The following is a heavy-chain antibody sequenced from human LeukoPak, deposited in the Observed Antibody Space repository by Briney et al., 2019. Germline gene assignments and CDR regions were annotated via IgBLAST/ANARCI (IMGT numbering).Heavy chain of an antibody. J-gene: IGHJ4*02. D-gene: IGHD6-13*01. CDR2: IRATAGTT. CDR1: GFTFSSYA. V-gene: IGHV3-23*01. Sequence: PGGSLRLSCAASGFTFSSYAMTWVRQAPGKGLEWVSTIRATAGTTYYEGSVKGRFTISRDNSKNTQWLQMNSLRVEDTAVYYCTKGGYTTYFDYWGQGTLVTVSS. CDR3: TKGGYTTYFDY.